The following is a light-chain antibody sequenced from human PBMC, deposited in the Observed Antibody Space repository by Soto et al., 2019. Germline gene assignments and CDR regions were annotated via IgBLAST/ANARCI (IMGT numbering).Light chain of an antibody. CDR2: AAS. CDR3: QQYYSYPWT. Sequence: AIRMTQSPSSLSASTGDRVTITCRASQGISSYLAWYQQKPGKAPKLLIYAASTLQSGVPSRFSGNGSGTDFTLTISCLQSEDFATYYCQQYYSYPWTFGQGTKVEIK. CDR1: QGISSY. J-gene: IGKJ1*01. V-gene: IGKV1-8*01.